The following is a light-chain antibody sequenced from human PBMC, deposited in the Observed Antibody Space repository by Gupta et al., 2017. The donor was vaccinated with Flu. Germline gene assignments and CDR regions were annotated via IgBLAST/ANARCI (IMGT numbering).Light chain of an antibody. CDR1: QTILYTSTNKYA. J-gene: IGKJ4*01. CDR3: QQYYTKPLT. CDR2: WAS. V-gene: IGKV4-1*01. Sequence: SCKSSQTILYTSTNKYALAWYQQKPGQPPRLLIYWASTRESGVSDRFSGGGSGTDFTLSISSLQAEDVAAYYCQQYYTKPLTFGGGTKVEIK.